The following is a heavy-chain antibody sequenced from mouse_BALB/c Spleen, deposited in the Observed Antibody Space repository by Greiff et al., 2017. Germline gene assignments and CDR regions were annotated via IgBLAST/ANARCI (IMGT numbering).Heavy chain of an antibody. CDR3: ARGGDGFLGLFAY. D-gene: IGHD2-3*01. CDR2: ISSGGSYT. V-gene: IGHV5-9-3*01. J-gene: IGHJ3*01. CDR1: GFTFSSYA. Sequence: EVKLVESGGGLVKPGGSLKLSCAASGFTFSSYAMSWVRQTPEKRLEWVATISSGGSYTYYPDSVKGRFTISRDNAKNTLYLQMSSLRSEDTAMYYCARGGDGFLGLFAYWGQGTLVTVSA.